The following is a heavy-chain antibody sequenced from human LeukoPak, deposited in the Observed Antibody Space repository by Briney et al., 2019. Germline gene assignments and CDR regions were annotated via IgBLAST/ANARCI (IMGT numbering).Heavy chain of an antibody. CDR2: IYYSGST. D-gene: IGHD3-10*01. V-gene: IGHV4-59*08. J-gene: IGHJ4*02. CDR3: AKQTLSGLDY. Sequence: SETLSLTCTVSGGSISGYYWSWIRQPPGKGLEWIGYIYYSGSTNYNPSPKSRVTISVDTSKNQFSLKLSSVTAADTAVYYCAKQTLSGLDYWGQGTQVTVSS. CDR1: GGSISGYY.